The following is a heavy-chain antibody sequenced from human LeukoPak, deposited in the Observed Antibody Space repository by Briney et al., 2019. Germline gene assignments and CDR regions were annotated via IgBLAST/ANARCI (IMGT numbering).Heavy chain of an antibody. CDR3: ARHMELLSWFDP. Sequence: PSETLSLTCTVSGDSISSSYYYWAWIRQPPGKGLEWIGSVYYSGNTYYNPSLKSRVTISVDTSKNQFSLRLSSVTAADTAVYYCARHMELLSWFDPWGQGTLVTVSS. CDR1: GDSISSSYYY. J-gene: IGHJ5*02. D-gene: IGHD1-26*01. CDR2: VYYSGNT. V-gene: IGHV4-39*01.